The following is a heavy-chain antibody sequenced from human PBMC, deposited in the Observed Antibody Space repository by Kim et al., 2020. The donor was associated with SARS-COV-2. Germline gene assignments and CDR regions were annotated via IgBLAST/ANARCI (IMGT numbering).Heavy chain of an antibody. CDR2: ISSSSSTI. CDR3: AKDEYSVVVTAARGAFDI. Sequence: GGSLRLSCAASGFTFSSFSMNWVRQAPGKGLQWVSYISSSSSTIYYADSVKGRFTISRDNDKKSLYLQMNSLSDEDTGIYYCAKDEYSVVVTAARGAFDIWGQGTMVTVSS. V-gene: IGHV3-48*02. D-gene: IGHD2-21*02. J-gene: IGHJ3*02. CDR1: GFTFSSFS.